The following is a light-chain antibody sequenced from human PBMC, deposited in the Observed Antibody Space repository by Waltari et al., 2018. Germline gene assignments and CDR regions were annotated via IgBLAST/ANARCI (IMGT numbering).Light chain of an antibody. V-gene: IGKV1-39*01. CDR3: QQSYRTPLT. CDR2: AAS. Sequence: DIQMTQSPSSLSASIGDRVTITCRASESINSDLNWYQQKPGKATKVLIFAASSLQSAVPSRFSGSGSGTDFSLTISSLHPGDFATYSCQQSYRTPLTFGGWTKVEIK. J-gene: IGKJ4*01. CDR1: ESINSD.